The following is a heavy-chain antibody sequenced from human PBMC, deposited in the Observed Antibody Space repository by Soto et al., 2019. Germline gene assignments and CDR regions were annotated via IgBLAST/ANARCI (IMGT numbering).Heavy chain of an antibody. J-gene: IGHJ4*02. CDR1: GFSFSTYC. Sequence: CLRLSCAASGFSFSTYCMHGVRQAPGKGLDWVAIISHDGSNKYYADSVKGRFTISRDNSKNTLFLQMNSLRAEDTAVYYCEKEYYYDGSGYSQWGQGTLVTVSS. V-gene: IGHV3-30*18. CDR3: EKEYYYDGSGYSQ. CDR2: ISHDGSNK. D-gene: IGHD3-22*01.